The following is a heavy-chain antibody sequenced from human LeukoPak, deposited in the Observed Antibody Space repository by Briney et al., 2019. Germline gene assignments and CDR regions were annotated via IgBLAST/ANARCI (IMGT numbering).Heavy chain of an antibody. D-gene: IGHD3-22*01. CDR1: GFTFSSYG. Sequence: GGSLRLSCAASGFTFSSYGMHWVRQAPGKGLEWVAVISYDGSNKYYADSVKGRFTISRDNSKNTLYLQMNSLRAEDTAVYYCAKDDSGGYYYYWGQGTLVTVSS. CDR2: ISYDGSNK. V-gene: IGHV3-30*18. J-gene: IGHJ4*02. CDR3: AKDDSGGYYYY.